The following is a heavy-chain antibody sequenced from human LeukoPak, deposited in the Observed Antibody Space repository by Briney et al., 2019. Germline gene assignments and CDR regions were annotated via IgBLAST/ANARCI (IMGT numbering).Heavy chain of an antibody. J-gene: IGHJ3*02. V-gene: IGHV1-18*01. CDR1: GYTFTTYG. CDR3: AREAPVAAGSDAFDI. Sequence: ASVKVSCKTSGYTFTTYGISWVRQAPGQGLDWMEWISPYNGNRKYAQNLQGRVTMTTDTSTSTAYMELRTLRSDDTAVYYCAREAPVAAGSDAFDIWGQGTMVTVSS. CDR2: ISPYNGNR. D-gene: IGHD6-19*01.